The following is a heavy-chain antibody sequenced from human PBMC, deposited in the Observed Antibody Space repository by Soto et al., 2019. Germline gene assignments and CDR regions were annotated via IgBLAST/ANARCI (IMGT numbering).Heavy chain of an antibody. V-gene: IGHV4-59*01. CDR2: IYYKGDT. D-gene: IGHD3-16*01. Sequence: QVQLLESGPTLVKPSENLFLTCSVSGDSLNNNWWTWIRQAPGTAPELVGYIYYKGDTRYNPALESRFTISLDTPKTQISLEVRSVTGAETAVYFCARGSLVYDSWGKGILVTVSS. CDR3: ARGSLVYDS. CDR1: GDSLNNNW. J-gene: IGHJ4*02.